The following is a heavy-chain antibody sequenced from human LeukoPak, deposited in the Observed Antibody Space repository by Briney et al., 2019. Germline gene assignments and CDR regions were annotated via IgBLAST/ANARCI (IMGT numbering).Heavy chain of an antibody. V-gene: IGHV4-31*03. J-gene: IGHJ4*02. CDR1: GVSISSGGYY. CDR3: ARGSGTGYYPFDY. Sequence: PSETLSLTCTVSGVSISSGGYYWSWLRQHPGKGLEWIGYIYYSGSTYYNPSLKSRVTISVDTSKNQFSLKLSSVTAADTAVYYCARGSGTGYYPFDYWGQGTLVTVSS. D-gene: IGHD3/OR15-3a*01. CDR2: IYYSGST.